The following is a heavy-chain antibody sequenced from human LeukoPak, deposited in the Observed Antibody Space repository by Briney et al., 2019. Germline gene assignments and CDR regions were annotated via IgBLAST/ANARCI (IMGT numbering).Heavy chain of an antibody. CDR1: GLSFSSHS. V-gene: IGHV3-21*01. D-gene: IGHD1-1*01. Sequence: GGSLRLSCAASGLSFSSHSLNWVRQGPGEGLERVSSISSSSSDIYYAVSVKGRFTISRDNAKNSLFLQMDSLRAEDTAVYYCARDSRTTGTTSGYFDYWGQGTLVTVSS. CDR3: ARDSRTTGTTSGYFDY. J-gene: IGHJ4*02. CDR2: ISSSSSDI.